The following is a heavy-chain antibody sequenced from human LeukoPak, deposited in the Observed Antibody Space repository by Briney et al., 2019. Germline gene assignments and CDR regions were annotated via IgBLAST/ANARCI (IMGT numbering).Heavy chain of an antibody. D-gene: IGHD3-10*01. CDR3: ARVSYYYGSRYGNWFDP. J-gene: IGHJ5*02. Sequence: PSETLSLTCTVSSGSISTYYWSWIRQPPGKGLEWVGYIYYSGSTNYNPSLKSRVTISVDTCKNLFSLKLSSVTAADTAVYYCARVSYYYGSRYGNWFDPWGQGTLVTVSS. CDR1: SGSISTYY. V-gene: IGHV4-59*01. CDR2: IYYSGST.